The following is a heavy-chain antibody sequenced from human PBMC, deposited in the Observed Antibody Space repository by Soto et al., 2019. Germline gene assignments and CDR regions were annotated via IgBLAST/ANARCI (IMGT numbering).Heavy chain of an antibody. CDR1: GGSISSSSYY. D-gene: IGHD3-22*01. CDR3: ARPRIKRYDSSGQDYYYYGMDV. CDR2: IYYSGST. Sequence: QLQLQESGPGLVKPSETLSLTCTVSGGSISSSSYYWGWIRQPPGKGLEWIGSIYYSGSTYYNPSLKSRFTISADTSTNQFSLRLSSVTAADTAVYYCARPRIKRYDSSGQDYYYYGMDVWGQGTTVTVSS. J-gene: IGHJ6*02. V-gene: IGHV4-39*01.